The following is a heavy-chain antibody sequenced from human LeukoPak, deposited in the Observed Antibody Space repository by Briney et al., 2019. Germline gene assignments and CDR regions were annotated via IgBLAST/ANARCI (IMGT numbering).Heavy chain of an antibody. CDR3: ARKVVLAAHSELNYYYMDV. CDR1: GFTVSSKY. D-gene: IGHD2-2*01. Sequence: PGGSLRLSCAASGFTVSSKYMSWVRQAPGKGLEWIGSIYYSGSTYYNPSLKSRVTISVDTSKNQFSLKLSSVTAADTAVYYCARKVVLAAHSELNYYYMDVWGKGTTVTVSS. J-gene: IGHJ6*03. V-gene: IGHV4-39*01. CDR2: IYYSGST.